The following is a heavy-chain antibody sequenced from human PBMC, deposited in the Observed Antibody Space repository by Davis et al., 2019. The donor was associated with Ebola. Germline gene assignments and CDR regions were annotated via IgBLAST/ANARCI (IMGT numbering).Heavy chain of an antibody. J-gene: IGHJ3*01. CDR2: IKQDGSEI. D-gene: IGHD1-20*01. CDR1: GFRLSTFW. CDR3: AIDNWNRPVFYDGFDL. V-gene: IGHV3-7*03. Sequence: GESLKISCAASGFRLSTFWMSWVRQAPGKGLEWVANIKQDGSEIKYLAAVKGRFTISRDNAKNALYLQMNSLRVEDTALYYCAIDNWNRPVFYDGFDLWGQGTMVTVSS.